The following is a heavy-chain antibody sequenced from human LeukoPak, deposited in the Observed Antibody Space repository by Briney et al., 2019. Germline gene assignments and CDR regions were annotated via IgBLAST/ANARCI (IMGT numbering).Heavy chain of an antibody. D-gene: IGHD3-22*01. V-gene: IGHV1-69*05. CDR1: GGTFSSYA. CDR2: IIPIFGTA. J-gene: IGHJ4*02. Sequence: SVKVSCKASGGTFSSYAISWVRQAPGQGLEWMGRIIPIFGTANYAQKFQGRVTITTDESTSTAYMELSSLRSEDTAVYYCARDRGLYYYDSSGYYYFDYWGQGTLVTVSS. CDR3: ARDRGLYYYDSSGYYYFDY.